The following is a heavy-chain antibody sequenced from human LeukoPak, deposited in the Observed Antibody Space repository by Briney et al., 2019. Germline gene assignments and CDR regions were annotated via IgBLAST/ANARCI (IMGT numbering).Heavy chain of an antibody. D-gene: IGHD6-19*01. CDR2: IYYSGST. V-gene: IGHV4-59*11. CDR3: ARGLPSSGWPD. J-gene: IGHJ4*02. CDR1: GGSISSHY. Sequence: SETLSLTCTVSGGSISSHYWTWIRQPPGRGLEWIGYIYYSGSTNYNPSLKSRVTISIDPSKKQFSLKLSSVTAADTAVYYCARGLPSSGWPDWGQGTLVTVSS.